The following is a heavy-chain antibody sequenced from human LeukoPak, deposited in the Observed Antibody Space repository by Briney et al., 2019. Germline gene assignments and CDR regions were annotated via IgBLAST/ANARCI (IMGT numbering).Heavy chain of an antibody. CDR2: IYSSGST. Sequence: SETLSLTCTVSGGSINSYYWSWIRQPAGKGLEWIGRIYSSGSTNYNPSLKSRVSMSVDTSKNQFSLKLTSVTAADTAVYYCARGPNRDGSGSYLDGGDWFDPWGQGTLVTVSS. D-gene: IGHD3-10*01. CDR1: GGSINSYY. V-gene: IGHV4-4*07. J-gene: IGHJ5*02. CDR3: ARGPNRDGSGSYLDGGDWFDP.